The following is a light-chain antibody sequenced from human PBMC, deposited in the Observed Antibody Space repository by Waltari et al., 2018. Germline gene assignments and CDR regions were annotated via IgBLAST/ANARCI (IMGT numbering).Light chain of an antibody. Sequence: EIVLTQSPGTLSLSPGERATLSCRASQSVSRTLAWYQQKPGQAPRLLIYDASIRATGIPDRFSGSGSGTDFSLTISRLEPRDFAVYYCQKYGTLPATFGQGTTVEIK. CDR2: DAS. J-gene: IGKJ1*01. CDR3: QKYGTLPAT. CDR1: QSVSRT. V-gene: IGKV3-20*01.